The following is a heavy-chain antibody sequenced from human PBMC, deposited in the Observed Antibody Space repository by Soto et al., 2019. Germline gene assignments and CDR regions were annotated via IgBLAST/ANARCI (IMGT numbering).Heavy chain of an antibody. CDR2: ISGSGGST. CDR1: GFTFSSYA. J-gene: IGHJ4*02. Sequence: EVQLLESGGGLVQPGGSPRLSCAASGFTFSSYAMSWVRQAPGKGLEWVSAISGSGGSTYYADSVKGRFTISRDNSKNTLYLQMNSLRAEDTAVYYCAKLIQLWLYFDYWGQGTLVTVSS. D-gene: IGHD5-18*01. V-gene: IGHV3-23*01. CDR3: AKLIQLWLYFDY.